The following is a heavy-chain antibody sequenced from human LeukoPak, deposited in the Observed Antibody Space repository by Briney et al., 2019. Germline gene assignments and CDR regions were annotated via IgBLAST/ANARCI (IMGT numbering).Heavy chain of an antibody. V-gene: IGHV3-23*01. CDR1: GFTFSSYA. CDR2: ISGSSVST. J-gene: IGHJ4*02. Sequence: GGSLRLSCAASGFTFSSYAMSWVRQAPGKGLEWVSAISGSSVSTYYADSVKGRFTISRDNSKTTLYLQMNSLRADDTAVYYCAKTSLGNYYDSYDYWGQGTLVTVSS. D-gene: IGHD1-26*01. CDR3: AKTSLGNYYDSYDY.